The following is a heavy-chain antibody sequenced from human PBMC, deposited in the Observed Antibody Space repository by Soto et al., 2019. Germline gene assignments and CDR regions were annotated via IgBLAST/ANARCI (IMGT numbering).Heavy chain of an antibody. D-gene: IGHD1-26*01. J-gene: IGHJ4*02. Sequence: PSETLSLTCTVSGGSISSSSYYWGWIRQPPGKGLEWIGSIYYSGSTYYNPSLKSRVTISVDTSKNQFSLKLSSVTAADTAVYYCARRGMVASWSFDYWGQGTLVTVSS. CDR1: GGSISSSSYY. CDR3: ARRGMVASWSFDY. CDR2: IYYSGST. V-gene: IGHV4-39*01.